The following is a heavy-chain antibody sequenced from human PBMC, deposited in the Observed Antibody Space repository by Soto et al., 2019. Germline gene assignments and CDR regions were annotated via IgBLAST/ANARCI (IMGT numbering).Heavy chain of an antibody. CDR2: IYYSGTT. J-gene: IGHJ4*02. D-gene: IGHD3-10*01. CDR3: ARGWTSYFYGSGSYFDS. Sequence: SETLSLTCTVSGGSISTGGYYWSWIRQHPGKGLEWIGYIYYSGTTYYNPSLRSRVTISVDTSKNQFFLKLSSVTAADTTVYFCARGWTSYFYGSGSYFDSWGQGTLVTVS. CDR1: GGSISTGGYY. V-gene: IGHV4-31*03.